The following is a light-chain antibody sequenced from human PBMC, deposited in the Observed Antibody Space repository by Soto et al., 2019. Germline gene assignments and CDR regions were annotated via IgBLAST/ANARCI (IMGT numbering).Light chain of an antibody. V-gene: IGLV2-14*03. CDR3: SSYTSSSTVV. CDR2: DVS. CDR1: SSDVGGYNY. J-gene: IGLJ3*02. Sequence: QSALTQPASVSGSPGQSITISCTGTSSDVGGYNYVSWYQQHPGKAPKLMIYDVSYRPSGVSNRFSGSQSGNTASLTISGLQADDEADYYCSSYTSSSTVVFGGGTKVTVL.